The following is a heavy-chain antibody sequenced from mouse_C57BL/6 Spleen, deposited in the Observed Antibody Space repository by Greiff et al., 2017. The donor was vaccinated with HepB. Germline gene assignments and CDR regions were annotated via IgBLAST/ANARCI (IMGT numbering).Heavy chain of an antibody. D-gene: IGHD2-4*01. CDR2: INPNNGGT. Sequence: EVQLQQSGPELVKPGASVKMSCKASGYTFTDYNMHWVKQSHGKSLEWIGYINPNNGGTSYNQKFKGKATLTVNKSSSTAYMELRSLTSEDSAVYYCASSYYDYDGVWFAYWGQGTLVTVSA. J-gene: IGHJ3*01. V-gene: IGHV1-22*01. CDR3: ASSYYDYDGVWFAY. CDR1: GYTFTDYN.